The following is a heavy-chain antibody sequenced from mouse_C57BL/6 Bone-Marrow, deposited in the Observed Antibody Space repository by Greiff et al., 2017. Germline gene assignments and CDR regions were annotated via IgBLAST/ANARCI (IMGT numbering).Heavy chain of an antibody. CDR3: ARIYDWFAY. V-gene: IGHV1-61*01. Sequence: VQLQQPGAELVRPGSSVKLSCKASGYTFTSYWMDWVKQRPGQGLEWIGNIYPSDSETHYTQKFKDKDTLTVDKSSSTAYMQISSLTSEDSAVYYCARIYDWFAYWGQGTLVTVSA. J-gene: IGHJ3*01. CDR2: IYPSDSET. CDR1: GYTFTSYW. D-gene: IGHD2-12*01.